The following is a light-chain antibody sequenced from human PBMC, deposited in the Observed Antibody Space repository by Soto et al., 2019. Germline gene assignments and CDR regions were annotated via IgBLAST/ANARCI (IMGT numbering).Light chain of an antibody. Sequence: QSALTQPRSVSGSPGQSVTISCTGTSSDVGDYNYVSWYQQYPGKAPKLVIYDVSKRPSGVPDRFSGSKSGNTASLSISELQAEDEADYYCCLIAGSYTFWVFGGGNKLILL. CDR3: CLIAGSYTFWV. J-gene: IGLJ3*02. V-gene: IGLV2-11*01. CDR1: SSDVGDYNY. CDR2: DVS.